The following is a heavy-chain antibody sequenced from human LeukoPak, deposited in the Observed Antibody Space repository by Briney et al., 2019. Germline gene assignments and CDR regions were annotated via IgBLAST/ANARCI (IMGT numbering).Heavy chain of an antibody. Sequence: GESLKTSCKGSGYTFTTNWIGWVRQMPGKGLECMGIIYPGDSDTRYSPSFQGQVTISADESITTAFLQWSSLQASDTAMYYCARLSSSSASYFDYWAQGTLVTVSS. V-gene: IGHV5-51*01. CDR1: GYTFTTNW. CDR2: IYPGDSDT. D-gene: IGHD6-6*01. J-gene: IGHJ4*02. CDR3: ARLSSSSASYFDY.